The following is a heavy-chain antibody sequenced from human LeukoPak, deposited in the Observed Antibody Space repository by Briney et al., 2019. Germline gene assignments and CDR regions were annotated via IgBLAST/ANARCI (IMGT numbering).Heavy chain of an antibody. CDR3: ARDLGSGWYGVDY. D-gene: IGHD6-19*01. CDR1: GYTFTGYY. J-gene: IGHJ4*02. Sequence: VASVKVSCKASGYTFTGYYMHWVRQAPGQGLEWMGIINPSGGSTRYAQKFQGRVTMTRDTSISTAYMELTSLRSDDTAVYYCARDLGSGWYGVDYWGPGTLVTVSS. V-gene: IGHV1-2*02. CDR2: INPSGGST.